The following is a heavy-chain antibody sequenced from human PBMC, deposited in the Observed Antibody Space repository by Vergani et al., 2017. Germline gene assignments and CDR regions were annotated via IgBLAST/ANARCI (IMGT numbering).Heavy chain of an antibody. Sequence: QVQLVESGGGVVQPGGSLRLSCAASGFSFSSFGMHWVRQAPGKGLEWVTFIRYDGSNKYYADSVKGRFTISRDNSKNTLYLQMNSLRTGDTAVYYCAKDGLAYGSGSWYYWGRGTLVTVSS. J-gene: IGHJ4*02. CDR3: AKDGLAYGSGSWYY. CDR1: GFSFSSFG. V-gene: IGHV3-30*02. CDR2: IRYDGSNK. D-gene: IGHD3-10*01.